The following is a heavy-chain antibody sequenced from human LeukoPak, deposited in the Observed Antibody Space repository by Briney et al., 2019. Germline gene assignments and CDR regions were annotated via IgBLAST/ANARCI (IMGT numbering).Heavy chain of an antibody. J-gene: IGHJ4*02. Sequence: PGGSLRLSCAASGFTFSGSAMHWVRQASGKGLEWVGRIRSKANSYATAYAASVKGRFTISRGDSKNTAYLQMNSLKTEDTAVYYCTREYCSSTSCYNYWGQGTLVTVSS. CDR2: IRSKANSYAT. CDR3: TREYCSSTSCYNY. CDR1: GFTFSGSA. D-gene: IGHD2-2*02. V-gene: IGHV3-73*01.